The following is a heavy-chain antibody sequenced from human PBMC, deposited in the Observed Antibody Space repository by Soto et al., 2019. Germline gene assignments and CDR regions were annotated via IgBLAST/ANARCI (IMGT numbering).Heavy chain of an antibody. CDR1: GFTFSDYY. Sequence: QVQLVESGGGLVKPGGSLRLSCAASGFTFSDYYMSWIRQAPGKGLEWVSYISSSGSTIYYADSVKGRFTISRDNAKDSLYLQMNRLRVEDTAVYYCARDGVVVVPAATPGYWGQGTLVTVSS. D-gene: IGHD2-2*01. CDR2: ISSSGSTI. J-gene: IGHJ4*02. CDR3: ARDGVVVVPAATPGY. V-gene: IGHV3-11*01.